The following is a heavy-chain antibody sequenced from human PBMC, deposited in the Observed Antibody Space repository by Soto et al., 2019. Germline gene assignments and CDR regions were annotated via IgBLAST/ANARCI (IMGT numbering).Heavy chain of an antibody. D-gene: IGHD1-26*01. V-gene: IGHV3-66*01. J-gene: IGHJ6*03. Sequence: PGGSLRLSCAASGFTVSSNYMSWVRQAPGKGLEWVSVIYSGGSTYYADSVKGRFTISRDNSKNTLYLQMNSLRAEDTAVYYCARAAGGVHYYYMDVWGKGTTVTVSS. CDR2: IYSGGST. CDR1: GFTVSSNY. CDR3: ARAAGGVHYYYMDV.